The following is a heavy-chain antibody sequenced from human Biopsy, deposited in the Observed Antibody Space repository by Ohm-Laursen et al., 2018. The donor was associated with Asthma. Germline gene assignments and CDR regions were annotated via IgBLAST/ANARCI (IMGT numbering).Heavy chain of an antibody. Sequence: TLSLTCIVSGDAMSTSGSYWGWIRQSPGKGLEWIGSIYYSGRTYYNPSLEIRVTISADTSKNHFSLKVTSVTAADTAVYYCARAVSSGSYWYFDLWGRGDLVTVSS. J-gene: IGHJ2*01. V-gene: IGHV4-39*02. D-gene: IGHD6-25*01. CDR2: IYYSGRT. CDR1: GDAMSTSGSY. CDR3: ARAVSSGSYWYFDL.